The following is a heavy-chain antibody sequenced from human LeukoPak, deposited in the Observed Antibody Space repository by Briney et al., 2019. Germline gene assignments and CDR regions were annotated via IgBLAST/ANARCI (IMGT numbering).Heavy chain of an antibody. J-gene: IGHJ4*02. V-gene: IGHV3-33*08. CDR2: IWYDGSNK. CDR3: ARDADSYGYGPFDY. D-gene: IGHD5-18*01. Sequence: GGSLRLSCAVSGFTVSSIYMIWVRQAPGKGLEWVAVIWYDGSNKYYADSVKGRFTISRDNSKNTLYLQMNSLRAEDTAVYYCARDADSYGYGPFDYWGQGTLVTVSS. CDR1: GFTVSSIY.